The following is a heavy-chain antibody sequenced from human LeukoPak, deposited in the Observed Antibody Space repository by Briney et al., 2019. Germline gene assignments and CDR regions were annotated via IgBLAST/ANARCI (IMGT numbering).Heavy chain of an antibody. CDR1: GYTFTSYG. D-gene: IGHD6-13*01. Sequence: ASVKVSCKASGYTFTSYGISWVRQAPGHGLEWMGWISAYNGNTNYAQKLQGRVTMTTDTSTSTAYMELRSLRSDDTAVYYCAINATPLRGYSSSWSLGHWGQGTLVTVSS. V-gene: IGHV1-18*01. CDR2: ISAYNGNT. CDR3: AINATPLRGYSSSWSLGH. J-gene: IGHJ4*02.